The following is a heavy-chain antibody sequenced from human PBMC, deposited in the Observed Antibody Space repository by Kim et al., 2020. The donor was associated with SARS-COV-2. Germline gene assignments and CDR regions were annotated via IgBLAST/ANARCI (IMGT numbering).Heavy chain of an antibody. Sequence: ASVKVSCKASGYTFTGYYMHWVRQAPGQGLEWMGWINPNSGGTNYAQKFQGRVTMTRDTSISTAYMELSRLRSDDTAVYYCARDQPNTVIDSLPYYYYGMDVWGQGTTVTVSS. CDR1: GYTFTGYY. CDR3: ARDQPNTVIDSLPYYYYGMDV. J-gene: IGHJ6*02. D-gene: IGHD4-17*01. CDR2: INPNSGGT. V-gene: IGHV1-2*02.